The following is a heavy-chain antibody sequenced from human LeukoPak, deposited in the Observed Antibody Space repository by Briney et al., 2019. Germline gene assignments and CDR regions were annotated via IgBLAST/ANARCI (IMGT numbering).Heavy chain of an antibody. CDR2: IYYSGST. Sequence: SETLSLTCTVSGGSISSYYWSWIRQPPGKGLEWIGYIYYSGSTNYSPSLKSRVTISVDTSKNQFSLKLSSVTAADTAVYYCARDIRYAFDIWGQGTMVTVSS. CDR3: ARDIRYAFDI. J-gene: IGHJ3*02. V-gene: IGHV4-59*01. CDR1: GGSISSYY. D-gene: IGHD2-21*01.